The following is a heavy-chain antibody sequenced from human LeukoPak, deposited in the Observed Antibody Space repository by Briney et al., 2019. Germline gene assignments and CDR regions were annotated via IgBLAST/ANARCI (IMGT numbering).Heavy chain of an antibody. D-gene: IGHD4-23*01. Sequence: GGSLRLSCAASGFTFSSYWMHWVRQAPGKGLVWVSRINSDGSSTSYADSVKGRFTISRDNAKNTLYLQMNSLRAEDTAVYYCARGSGYGGNPIDYWGQGTLVTVSS. V-gene: IGHV3-74*01. CDR2: INSDGSST. CDR3: ARGSGYGGNPIDY. CDR1: GFTFSSYW. J-gene: IGHJ4*02.